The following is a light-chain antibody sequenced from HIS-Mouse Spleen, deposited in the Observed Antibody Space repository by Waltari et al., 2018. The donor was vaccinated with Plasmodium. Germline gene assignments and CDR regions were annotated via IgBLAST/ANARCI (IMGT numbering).Light chain of an antibody. Sequence: QSVLTQPPSVSAAPGQKVTISCSGSSSTLGNNYVSLSQQLPGTAPKLLIYDNNKRPSGIPDRFSGSKSGTSATLGITGLQTGDEADYYCGTWDSSLSAGVVFGGGTKLTVL. CDR1: SSTLGNNY. CDR2: DNN. J-gene: IGLJ2*01. CDR3: GTWDSSLSAGVV. V-gene: IGLV1-51*01.